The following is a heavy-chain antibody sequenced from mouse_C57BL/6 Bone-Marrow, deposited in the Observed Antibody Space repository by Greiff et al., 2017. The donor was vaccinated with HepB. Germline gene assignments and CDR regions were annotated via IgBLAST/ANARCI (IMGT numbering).Heavy chain of an antibody. J-gene: IGHJ1*03. CDR2: INSDGGST. V-gene: IGHV5-2*01. CDR3: ARHFRILDGYYGDWYFDV. D-gene: IGHD2-3*01. Sequence: EVQLQQSGGGLVQPGESLKLSCESNEYEFPSHDMSWVRKTPEKRLELVAAINSDGGSTYYPDTMERRFIISRDNTKKTLYLQMSSLRSEDTALYYCARHFRILDGYYGDWYFDVWGTGTTVTVSS. CDR1: EYEFPSHD.